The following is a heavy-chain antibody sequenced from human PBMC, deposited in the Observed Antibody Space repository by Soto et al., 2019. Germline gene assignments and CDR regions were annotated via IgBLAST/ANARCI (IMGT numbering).Heavy chain of an antibody. CDR3: ARGPEYSSSWRYYYYYYGMDV. CDR1: GYSFTSYW. D-gene: IGHD6-13*01. Sequence: HGESLKISCKGSGYSFTSYWISWVRQMPGKGLEWMGRIDPSDSYTNYSPSFQGHVTIPADKSISTAYLQWSSLKASDTAMYYCARGPEYSSSWRYYYYYYGMDVWGQGTTVTVSS. J-gene: IGHJ6*02. CDR2: IDPSDSYT. V-gene: IGHV5-10-1*01.